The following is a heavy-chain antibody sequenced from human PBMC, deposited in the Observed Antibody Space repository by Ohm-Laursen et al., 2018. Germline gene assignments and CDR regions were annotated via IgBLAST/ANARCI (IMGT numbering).Heavy chain of an antibody. CDR2: ISSSSSYI. V-gene: IGHV3-21*04. CDR3: AKAVGYYDSIGYSD. J-gene: IGHJ4*02. D-gene: IGHD3-22*01. CDR1: GFTFSSYS. Sequence: GSLRLSCTATGFTFSSYSMNWVRQAPGKGLEWVSSISSSSSYIYYADSVKGRFSISRDNSKNTLYLQMDSLRAEDTALYYCAKAVGYYDSIGYSDWGQGTLVTVSS.